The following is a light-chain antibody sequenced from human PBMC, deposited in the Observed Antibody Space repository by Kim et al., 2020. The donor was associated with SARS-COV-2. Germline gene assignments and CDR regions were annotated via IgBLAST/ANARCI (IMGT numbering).Light chain of an antibody. Sequence: EIVMTQSPATLSVSPGERATLSCRASQNISTNLAWYQQKPGQAPRLLIYGVSNRATGIPARFSGSGSGTEFTLTISSLQSEDFAVYYCKKHDNWPITLGGG. CDR2: GVS. V-gene: IGKV3-15*01. J-gene: IGKJ4*01. CDR3: KKHDNWPIT. CDR1: QNISTN.